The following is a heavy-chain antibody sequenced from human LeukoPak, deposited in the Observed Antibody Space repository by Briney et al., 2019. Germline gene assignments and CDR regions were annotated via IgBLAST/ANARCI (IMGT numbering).Heavy chain of an antibody. J-gene: IGHJ4*02. V-gene: IGHV3-33*08. CDR1: GFTYSHYG. Sequence: AETLRLSCAASGFTYSHYGMHWVRQAPAKGLEGVAVIWSDGTGNYYEDSVKGRFTISRDNSRNTLYLKMNSLRAEDTAVYYCARDDESGCDYSNFLKCWGQGTLVAVSS. CDR3: ARDDESGCDYSNFLKC. D-gene: IGHD4-11*01. CDR2: IWSDGTGN.